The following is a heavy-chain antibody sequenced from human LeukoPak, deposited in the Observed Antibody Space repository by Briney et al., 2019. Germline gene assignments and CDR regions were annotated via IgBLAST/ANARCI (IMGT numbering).Heavy chain of an antibody. D-gene: IGHD3-22*01. V-gene: IGHV4-59*12. CDR2: IYYSGST. J-gene: IGHJ4*02. CDR3: AREIPSITMIVVAFDY. Sequence: SETLSLTCTVFGGSISSYYWSWIRQPPGRGLEWVGYIYYSGSTNYNPSLKSRVTMSVDTSKNQLSLKLSSVTAADTAVYYCAREIPSITMIVVAFDYWGQGTLVTVSS. CDR1: GGSISSYY.